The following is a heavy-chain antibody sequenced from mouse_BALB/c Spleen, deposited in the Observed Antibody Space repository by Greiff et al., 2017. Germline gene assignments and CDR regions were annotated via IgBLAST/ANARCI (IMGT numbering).Heavy chain of an antibody. CDR1: GYSFTSYW. Sequence: EVQLQESGTVLARPGASVKMSCKASGYSFTSYWMHWVKQRPGQGLEWIGAIYPGNSDTSYNQKFKGKAKLTAVTSASTAYMELSSLTNEDSAVYYCTYITTTNYYAMDYWGQGTSVTVSS. V-gene: IGHV1-5*01. J-gene: IGHJ4*01. CDR3: TYITTTNYYAMDY. CDR2: IYPGNSDT. D-gene: IGHD1-2*01.